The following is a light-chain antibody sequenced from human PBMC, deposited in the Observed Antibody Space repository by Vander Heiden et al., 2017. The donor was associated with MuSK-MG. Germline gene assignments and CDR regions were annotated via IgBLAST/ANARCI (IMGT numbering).Light chain of an antibody. J-gene: IGKJ4*01. CDR1: QSVSSN. CDR3: QQYNNWLT. CDR2: GAS. Sequence: EIVVTPSPPPLSVSPGERATLSCSASQSVSSNLAWYQQKPGQAPRLLIYGASTRATGIPARFSGSGSGTEFTLTISSLQSEDFAVYYCQQYNNWLTFGGGTKVEIK. V-gene: IGKV3-15*01.